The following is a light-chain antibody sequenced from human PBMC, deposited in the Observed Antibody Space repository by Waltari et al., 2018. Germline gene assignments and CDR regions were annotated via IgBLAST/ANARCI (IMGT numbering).Light chain of an antibody. V-gene: IGLV3-21*04. CDR3: QVWDTISDHVL. J-gene: IGLJ2*01. CDR1: NIAGDS. Sequence: SYVLTQPPSVSVAPGKTARIPLAGDNIAGDSVHWYQQKPGQAPVVVINYDSGRPSGIPERISGSKSGNTATLTIGRVEAGDEADYYCQVWDTISDHVLFGGGTKLTVL. CDR2: YDS.